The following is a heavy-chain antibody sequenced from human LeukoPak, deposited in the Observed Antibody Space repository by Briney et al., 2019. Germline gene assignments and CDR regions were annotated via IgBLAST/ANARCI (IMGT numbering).Heavy chain of an antibody. D-gene: IGHD6-13*01. CDR3: ARGGATYSSSWLQGFDY. J-gene: IGHJ4*02. Sequence: SETLSLTCTVSGGSISSYYWSWIRQPAGKGLEWIGRIYTSGSTNYNPSLKSRVTMSVDTSKNQFSLKLNSVTAADTAVYYCARGGATYSSSWLQGFDYWGQGTLVTVSS. CDR1: GGSISSYY. CDR2: IYTSGST. V-gene: IGHV4-4*07.